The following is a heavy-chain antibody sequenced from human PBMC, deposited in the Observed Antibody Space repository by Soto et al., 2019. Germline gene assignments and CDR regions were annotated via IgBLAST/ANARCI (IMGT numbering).Heavy chain of an antibody. Sequence: QVLLVDSGGGVVQPGRSLRLSCAASGFTFSSYAMNWVRPAPGKGLECVALISHDGINKYYADSVRGRFTISRDSSTNTLYLQMNSLRAADTAVYYCGRCTSTSCHLGSDYWGQGTLVTVSS. CDR2: ISHDGINK. CDR1: GFTFSSYA. D-gene: IGHD2-2*01. V-gene: IGHV3-30-3*01. CDR3: GRCTSTSCHLGSDY. J-gene: IGHJ4*02.